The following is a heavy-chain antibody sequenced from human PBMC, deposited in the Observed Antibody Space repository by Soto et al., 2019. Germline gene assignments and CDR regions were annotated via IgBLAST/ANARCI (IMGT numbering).Heavy chain of an antibody. V-gene: IGHV1-69*01. D-gene: IGHD2-15*01. CDR3: ATDCSGGSCYSGIDY. Sequence: QVQLVQSGAEVKKPGSSVKVSCKASGGTFSSYAISWVRQAPGQWLEWMGGIIPIFGTANYAQKFQGRVTITADESTSTAYMELSSLRSEDTAVYYCATDCSGGSCYSGIDYWGQGTLVTVSS. J-gene: IGHJ4*02. CDR2: IIPIFGTA. CDR1: GGTFSSYA.